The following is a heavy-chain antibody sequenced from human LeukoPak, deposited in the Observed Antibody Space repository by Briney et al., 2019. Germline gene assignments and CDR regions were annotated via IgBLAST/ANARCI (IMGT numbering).Heavy chain of an antibody. CDR1: GFTFSSYS. J-gene: IGHJ4*02. V-gene: IGHV3-21*04. D-gene: IGHD3-10*01. CDR2: ISSSSSYI. CDR3: AKAYGSGSYGSIFDY. Sequence: PGGSLRLSCAASGFTFSSYSMNWVRQAPGKGLEWVSSISSSSSYIYYADSVKGRFTISRDNSKNTLYLQMYSLRAEDTAVYYCAKAYGSGSYGSIFDYWGQGTLVTVSS.